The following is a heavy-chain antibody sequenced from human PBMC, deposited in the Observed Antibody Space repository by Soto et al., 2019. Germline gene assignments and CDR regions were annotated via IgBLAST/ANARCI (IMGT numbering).Heavy chain of an antibody. CDR2: IYHSGST. CDR1: GYSTSSGYY. J-gene: IGHJ4*02. Sequence: PSETLSLTCAVSGYSTSSGYYWGWIRQPPGKGLEWIGSIYHSGSTYYNPSLKSRVTISVDTSKNQFSLKLSSVTAADTAVYYCARGRNPNDYWGQGTLVTVSS. V-gene: IGHV4-38-2*01. CDR3: ARGRNPNDY. D-gene: IGHD2-15*01.